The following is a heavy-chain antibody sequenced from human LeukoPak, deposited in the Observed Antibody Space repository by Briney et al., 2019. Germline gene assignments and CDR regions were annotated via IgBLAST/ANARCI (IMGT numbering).Heavy chain of an antibody. J-gene: IGHJ4*02. Sequence: PSQTLSLTCAVSGGSISSGGYSWSWIRQPPGKGLEWIGYIYHSGSTYYNPSLKSRVTISVDRSKNQFSLKLSSVTAADTAVYYCAREGNWNDGFDYWGQGTLVTVSS. CDR3: AREGNWNDGFDY. CDR1: GGSISSGGYS. CDR2: IYHSGST. D-gene: IGHD1-20*01. V-gene: IGHV4-30-2*01.